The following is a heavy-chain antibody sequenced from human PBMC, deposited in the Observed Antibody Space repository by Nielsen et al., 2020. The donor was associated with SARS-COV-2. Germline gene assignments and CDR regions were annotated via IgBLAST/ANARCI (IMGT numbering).Heavy chain of an antibody. V-gene: IGHV3-9*01. D-gene: IGHD6-19*01. J-gene: IGHJ4*02. Sequence: GGSLRLSCAASEFFFDDYAMHWVRQAPGKGLEWVSGISWNSGNTGYADSVKGRFTISRDNAKNSLYLQMNSLRAEDTAVYYCARDFGVDSQWLTDYWGQGTLVTVSS. CDR3: ARDFGVDSQWLTDY. CDR2: ISWNSGNT. CDR1: EFFFDDYA.